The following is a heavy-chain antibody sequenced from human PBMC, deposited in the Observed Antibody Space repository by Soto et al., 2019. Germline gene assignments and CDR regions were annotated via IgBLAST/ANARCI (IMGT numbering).Heavy chain of an antibody. Sequence: QVQLMQSGAEVKKPGASVKVSCKASGDTFTDYYIHWVRQAPGQGLEWMGTVNPSGGHTTYAQHFLGRVTMTRDTATSTLYTELTSLTSEDTAVYYCARGGHVVVVTAALDYWGQGTLVTVPS. J-gene: IGHJ4*02. V-gene: IGHV1-46*01. D-gene: IGHD2-21*02. CDR2: VNPSGGHT. CDR3: ARGGHVVVVTAALDY. CDR1: GDTFTDYY.